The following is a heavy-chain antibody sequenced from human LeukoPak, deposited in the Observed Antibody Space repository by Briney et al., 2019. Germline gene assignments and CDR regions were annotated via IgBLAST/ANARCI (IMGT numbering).Heavy chain of an antibody. D-gene: IGHD3-22*01. Sequence: SETLSLTCAVYGGSFSGYYLSWIRQPPGKGLEWIGEINHSGSTNYNPSLKSRVTISVDTSKNQFSLKLSSVTAADTAVYYCASYYYDSRYHYWFDPWGQGTLVTVSS. CDR1: GGSFSGYY. CDR2: INHSGST. V-gene: IGHV4-34*01. CDR3: ASYYYDSRYHYWFDP. J-gene: IGHJ5*02.